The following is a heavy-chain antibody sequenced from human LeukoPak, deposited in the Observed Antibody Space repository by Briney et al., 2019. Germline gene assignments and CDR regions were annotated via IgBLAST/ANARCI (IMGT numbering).Heavy chain of an antibody. D-gene: IGHD3-16*01. V-gene: IGHV3-48*03. J-gene: IGHJ4*02. CDR3: ARDLGDGGHSY. CDR2: ISSSGSTI. CDR1: GFTFSSYE. Sequence: GGSLRLSCAASGFTFSSYEMNWVRQAPGKGLEWVSYISSSGSTIYYADSVKGRFTISRDNAKNSLYLQMNSLRAEDTAVYYCARDLGDGGHSYWGQGTLGTVSS.